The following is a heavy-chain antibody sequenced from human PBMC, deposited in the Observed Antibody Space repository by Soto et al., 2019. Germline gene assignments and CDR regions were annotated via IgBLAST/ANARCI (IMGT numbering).Heavy chain of an antibody. CDR2: IYSGGST. Sequence: EVQLVETGGGLIQPGGSLRVSCAASGFTVSSYYMSWVRQAPGKGLEWVSVIYSGGSTYYADSVKGRFTVSRDNSKNMLSLQMNSVRAEDTAVYYCARGRYYYDSSGYHSPFDYWGQGTLVTVSS. CDR3: ARGRYYYDSSGYHSPFDY. V-gene: IGHV3-53*02. J-gene: IGHJ4*02. D-gene: IGHD3-22*01. CDR1: GFTVSSYY.